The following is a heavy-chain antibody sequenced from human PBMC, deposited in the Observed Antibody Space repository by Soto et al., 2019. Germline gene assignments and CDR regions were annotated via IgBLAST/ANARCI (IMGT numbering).Heavy chain of an antibody. CDR1: GGTFSSYA. V-gene: IGHV1-69*13. CDR3: ARTSNWGSNDAFDI. D-gene: IGHD7-27*01. Sequence: ASVKVSCKASGGTFSSYAISWVRQAPGQGLEWMGGIIPIFGTANYAQKFQGRVTITADESTSTAYMELSSLRSEETAVYYCARTSNWGSNDAFDIWGQGTMVTVSS. CDR2: IIPIFGTA. J-gene: IGHJ3*02.